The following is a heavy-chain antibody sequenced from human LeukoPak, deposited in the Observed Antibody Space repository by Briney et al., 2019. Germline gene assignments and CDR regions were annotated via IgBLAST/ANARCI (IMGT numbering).Heavy chain of an antibody. CDR2: IKQDGSEK. Sequence: PGGSLRLSCAASGFTFSSYWMSWVRQAPGKGLEWVANIKQDGSEKYYVDSVKGRFTISRDNAKNSLYLQMNSLRAEDTAVYYCARAPGGILTGYYLDYWGQGTLVTVSS. V-gene: IGHV3-7*04. CDR1: GFTFSSYW. D-gene: IGHD3-9*01. J-gene: IGHJ4*02. CDR3: ARAPGGILTGYYLDY.